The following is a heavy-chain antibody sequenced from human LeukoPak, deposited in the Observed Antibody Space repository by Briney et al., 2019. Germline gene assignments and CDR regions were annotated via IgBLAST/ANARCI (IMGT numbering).Heavy chain of an antibody. Sequence: GGSLRLYCAASGFTVSSDYMSWVRQAPGKGLEWVSIIYSGGSTYYADSVKGRFTISRDNSKNTLYLQMNSLRAEDTAVYYCASAVALDYWGQGTLVTVSS. CDR3: ASAVALDY. CDR1: GFTVSSDY. J-gene: IGHJ4*02. V-gene: IGHV3-66*01. CDR2: IYSGGST.